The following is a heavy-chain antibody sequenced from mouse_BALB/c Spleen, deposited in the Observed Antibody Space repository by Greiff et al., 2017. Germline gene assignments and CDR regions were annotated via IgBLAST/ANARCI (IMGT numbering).Heavy chain of an antibody. CDR3: ARKDYDYDRAWFAY. D-gene: IGHD2-4*01. V-gene: IGHV5-6-5*01. CDR1: GFTFSSYA. J-gene: IGHJ3*01. CDR2: ISSGGST. Sequence: EVQVVESGGGLVKPGGSLKLSCAASGFTFSSYAMSWVRQTPEKRLEWVASISSGGSTYYPDSVKGRFTISRDNARNILYLQMSSLRSEDTAMYYCARKDYDYDRAWFAYWGQGTLVTVSA.